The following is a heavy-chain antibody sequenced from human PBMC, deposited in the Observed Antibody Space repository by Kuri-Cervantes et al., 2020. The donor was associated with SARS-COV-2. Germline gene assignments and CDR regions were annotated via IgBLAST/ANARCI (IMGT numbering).Heavy chain of an antibody. CDR2: IDWDDDK. V-gene: IGHV2-70*04. Sequence: SGPTLVKPTQTLTLTCTFSGFSLSTSGMRVSWIRQPPGKALEWLARIDWDDDKYYSTSLTTRLTVSKDTSRNQVVLTMTNMDPADTATYYCARAYGSGNYRLDYWGQGTLVTVSS. CDR1: GFSLSTSGMR. J-gene: IGHJ4*02. CDR3: ARAYGSGNYRLDY. D-gene: IGHD3-10*01.